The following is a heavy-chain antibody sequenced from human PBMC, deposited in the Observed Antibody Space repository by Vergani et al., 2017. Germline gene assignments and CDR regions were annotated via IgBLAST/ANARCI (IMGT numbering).Heavy chain of an antibody. CDR2: ISGSGATS. CDR1: GFTFTSYA. Sequence: EVRLLESGGGLVQPGGSLRLSCVGSGFTFTSYAMNWVRQAPGKGLEWVSGISGSGATSYYAESMKGRFAMSRDNSKNTVYVQMNNLRVEDTAVYYCARDLLPGTLLLLAYWGQGTLISVSS. V-gene: IGHV3-23*01. D-gene: IGHD1-7*01. CDR3: ARDLLPGTLLLLAY. J-gene: IGHJ4*02.